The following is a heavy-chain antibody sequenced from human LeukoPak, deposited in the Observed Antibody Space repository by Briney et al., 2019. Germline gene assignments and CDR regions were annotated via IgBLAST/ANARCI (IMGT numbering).Heavy chain of an antibody. Sequence: PGGSLRLSCAAAGFTFDAYNMHWVRQVPGKGLEWVSLITWNGDSTYYADSVEGRFTISRDNSKNALYLQMNSLRTEDTALYYCAKDKWLRGYYYYYMDVWGKGTTVTVSS. D-gene: IGHD5-12*01. V-gene: IGHV3-43*01. J-gene: IGHJ6*03. CDR2: ITWNGDST. CDR3: AKDKWLRGYYYYYMDV. CDR1: GFTFDAYN.